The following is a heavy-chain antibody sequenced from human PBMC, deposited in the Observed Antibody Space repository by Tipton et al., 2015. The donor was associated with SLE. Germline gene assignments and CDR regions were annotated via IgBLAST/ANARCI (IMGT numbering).Heavy chain of an antibody. CDR2: INHSGST. Sequence: TLSLTCAVYGGSFSGYYWSWIRQPPGKGLEWIGEINHSGSTYYNPSLKSRVTISVDTSKNQFSLKLSSVTAADTAVYYCASQLAAAGTWSYWGQGTLVTVSS. D-gene: IGHD6-13*01. J-gene: IGHJ4*02. CDR3: ASQLAAAGTWSY. V-gene: IGHV4-34*01. CDR1: GGSFSGYY.